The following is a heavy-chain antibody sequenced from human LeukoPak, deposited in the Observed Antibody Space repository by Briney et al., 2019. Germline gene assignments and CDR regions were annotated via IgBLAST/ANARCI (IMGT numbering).Heavy chain of an antibody. D-gene: IGHD6-6*01. CDR2: IYPGDSDT. J-gene: IGHJ4*02. CDR3: ARHLRKAVRPGGYYFDY. Sequence: GESLKISCKGSGYSFTSYWIGWVRQMPGKGLEWMGIIYPGDSDTRYSPSFQGQVTISADKSISTAYLQWSSLKASDTAMYSCARHLRKAVRPGGYYFDYWGQGTLVTVSS. CDR1: GYSFTSYW. V-gene: IGHV5-51*01.